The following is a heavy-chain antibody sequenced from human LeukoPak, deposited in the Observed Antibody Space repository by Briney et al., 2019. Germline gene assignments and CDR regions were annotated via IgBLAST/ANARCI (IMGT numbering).Heavy chain of an antibody. V-gene: IGHV3-21*01. CDR2: ISSSSSYI. J-gene: IGHJ4*02. Sequence: PGGSLRLSCAASGFTFSSYSMNWVRQAPGKGLEWVSSISSSSSYIYYADSVKGRFTISRDNAKNSLYLQMNSLRAEDTAVYYCARDSSAWSAYYFDYWGQGTLVTVSS. CDR1: GFTFSSYS. D-gene: IGHD2-15*01. CDR3: ARDSSAWSAYYFDY.